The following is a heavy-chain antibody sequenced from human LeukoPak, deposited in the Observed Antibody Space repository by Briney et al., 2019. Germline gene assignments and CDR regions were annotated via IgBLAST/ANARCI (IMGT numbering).Heavy chain of an antibody. CDR3: ARAPYYYDSSGLHFDY. V-gene: IGHV3-66*01. CDR1: GFTVSSNY. J-gene: IGHJ4*02. CDR2: IYSGGST. Sequence: QTGGSLRLSCAASGFTVSSNYMSWVRQAPGKGLEWVSVIYSGGSTYYADSVKGRFTISRDNSKNTLYLQMNSLRAEDTAVYYCARAPYYYDSSGLHFDYWGQGTLVTVSS. D-gene: IGHD3-22*01.